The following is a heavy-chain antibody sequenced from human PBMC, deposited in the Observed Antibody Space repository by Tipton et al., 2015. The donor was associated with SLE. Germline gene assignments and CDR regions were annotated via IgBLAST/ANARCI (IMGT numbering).Heavy chain of an antibody. CDR2: ISYDGSNK. V-gene: IGHV3-30*04. Sequence: RSLRLSCAASGFTLSSYVTHWVRQAPGKGLEWVAVISYDGSNKYYADSVKGRFTISRDNSKNTLYLQMNSLRAEDTAVYYCARADQKQYYYGLDVWGQGTTVTVSS. CDR3: ARADQKQYYYGLDV. J-gene: IGHJ6*02. CDR1: GFTLSSYV. D-gene: IGHD1/OR15-1a*01.